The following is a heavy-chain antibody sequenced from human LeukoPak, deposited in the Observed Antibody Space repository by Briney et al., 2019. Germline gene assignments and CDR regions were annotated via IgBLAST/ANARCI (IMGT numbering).Heavy chain of an antibody. D-gene: IGHD4-17*01. V-gene: IGHV4-59*01. Sequence: PSETLSLTCTVSGGSFSNYYWSWVRQPPGKGLEWIGYIYYSGSTNYNPSLKSRVTISVDTSKNQFSLRLSSVTAADTAVYYCARDLVTVSKGFDIWGQGTMVSVSS. CDR3: ARDLVTVSKGFDI. CDR2: IYYSGST. CDR1: GGSFSNYY. J-gene: IGHJ3*02.